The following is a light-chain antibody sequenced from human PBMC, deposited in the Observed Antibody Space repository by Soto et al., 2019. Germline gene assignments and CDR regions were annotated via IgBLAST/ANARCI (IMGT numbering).Light chain of an antibody. V-gene: IGLV1-44*01. J-gene: IGLJ3*02. CDR3: AAWDDSLSGVL. Sequence: QSVLTQPPSASETPGQRVTISCSGSSSNIGRNSVNWYQHLPGTAPKLLIYNNNQRPSGVPDRFSGSKSGTSASLAISGLQSEDEADYYCAAWDDSLSGVLFGGGTKLTVL. CDR1: SSNIGRNS. CDR2: NNN.